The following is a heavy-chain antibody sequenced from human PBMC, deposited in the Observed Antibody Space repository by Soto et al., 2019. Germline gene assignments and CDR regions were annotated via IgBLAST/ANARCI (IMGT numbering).Heavy chain of an antibody. J-gene: IGHJ6*02. V-gene: IGHV3-43D*03. CDR2: ISWDGGST. CDR1: GFTFDDYA. D-gene: IGHD3-3*01. CDR3: AKDGGYDFWSGYSGYGMDV. Sequence: GGSLRLSCAASGFTFDDYAMHWVRQAPGKGLEWVSLISWDGGSTYYADSVKGRFTISRDNSKNSLYLQMNSLRAEDTALYYCAKDGGYDFWSGYSGYGMDVWGQGTTVTVSS.